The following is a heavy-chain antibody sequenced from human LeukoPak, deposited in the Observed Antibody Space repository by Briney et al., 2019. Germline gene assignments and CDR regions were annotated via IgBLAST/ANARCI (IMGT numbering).Heavy chain of an antibody. V-gene: IGHV4-39*01. CDR3: ARHAYSSGYILDY. D-gene: IGHD3-22*01. Sequence: SETLSPTCTVSGGSISSSSYYWGWIRQPPGKGLEWIGSIYHSGSTYYNPSLKSRVTISVDTSKNQFSLKLSSVTAADTAVYYCARHAYSSGYILDYWGQGTLVTVSS. CDR1: GGSISSSSYY. CDR2: IYHSGST. J-gene: IGHJ4*02.